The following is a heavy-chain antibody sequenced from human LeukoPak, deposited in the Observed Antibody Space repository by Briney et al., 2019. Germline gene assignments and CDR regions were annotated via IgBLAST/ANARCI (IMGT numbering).Heavy chain of an antibody. D-gene: IGHD3-10*02. CDR1: GFTFSSYW. J-gene: IGHJ4*02. V-gene: IGHV3-7*01. CDR3: ARDPVRGVHVFDY. Sequence: GGSLRLSCAASGFTFSSYWMSWVRQAPGKGLEWVANIKQDGSEKYYVDSVKGRFTISRDNAKNSLYLQMNSLRAEDTAVYYCARDPVRGVHVFDYWGQGTLVTVSS. CDR2: IKQDGSEK.